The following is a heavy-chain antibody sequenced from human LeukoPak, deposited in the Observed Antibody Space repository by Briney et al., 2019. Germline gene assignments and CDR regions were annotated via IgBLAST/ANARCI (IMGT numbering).Heavy chain of an antibody. CDR2: IQYDGSDK. J-gene: IGHJ4*02. V-gene: IGHV3-30-3*01. CDR3: ARDPKRYCSGGSCYVDS. Sequence: GGSLRLSCAASGFAFSSYAMHWVHQAPGKGLEWVAIIQYDGSDKFYGDSVKGRFTISRDNSKNTLYLQMNNLRAEDTAVYYCARDPKRYCSGGSCYVDSWGQGTLVAVSS. CDR1: GFAFSSYA. D-gene: IGHD2-15*01.